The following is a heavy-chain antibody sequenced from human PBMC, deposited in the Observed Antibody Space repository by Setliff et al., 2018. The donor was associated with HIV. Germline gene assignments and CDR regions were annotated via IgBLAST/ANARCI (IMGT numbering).Heavy chain of an antibody. CDR2: IFSSGST. CDR1: GGSISSYC. J-gene: IGHJ5*02. Sequence: LSLTCTVSGGSISSYCWNWIRQSPGRGLEWIGFIFSSGSTKYNPSLQSRVTMSIDTSKNQFSLRLTSVTAADTAVYYCARRIDDSGSFPDKNWFDTWGQGSLVTVSS. V-gene: IGHV4-4*09. CDR3: ARRIDDSGSFPDKNWFDT. D-gene: IGHD3-10*01.